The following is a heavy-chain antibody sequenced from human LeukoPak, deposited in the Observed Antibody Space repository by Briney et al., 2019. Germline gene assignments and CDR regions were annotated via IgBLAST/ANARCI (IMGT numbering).Heavy chain of an antibody. CDR3: ARGGVVQYSNFDY. J-gene: IGHJ4*02. D-gene: IGHD2-15*01. CDR1: GFTVSSNY. CDR2: IYSGGRT. V-gene: IGHV3-53*01. Sequence: GGSLRLSCAASGFTVSSNYMSWVRQAPGKGLEWVSVIYSGGRTYYADSVKGRFTISRDSSKNTLYLQMNSLRAEDTAVYYCARGGVVQYSNFDYWGQGTLVTVSS.